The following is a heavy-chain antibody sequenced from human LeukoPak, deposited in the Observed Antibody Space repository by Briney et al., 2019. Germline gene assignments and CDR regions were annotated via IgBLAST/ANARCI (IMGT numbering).Heavy chain of an antibody. D-gene: IGHD5-18*01. CDR2: ISSSGSTI. CDR3: VRSRIQVSDY. V-gene: IGHV3-11*04. CDR1: GGSISSGGYY. Sequence: LSLTCTVSGGSISSGGYYWSWIRQHPGKGLEWVSYISSSGSTIYYADSVKGRFTISRDNAKNSLYLQMNSLRAEDTAVYYCVRSRIQVSDYWGQGTLVTASS. J-gene: IGHJ4*02.